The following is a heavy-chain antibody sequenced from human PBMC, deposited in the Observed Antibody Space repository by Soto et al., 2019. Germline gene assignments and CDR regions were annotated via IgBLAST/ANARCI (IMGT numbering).Heavy chain of an antibody. V-gene: IGHV3-23*01. D-gene: IGHD3-22*01. Sequence: PGGSLRLSCAASGFTFTSYAMSWVRQAAGKGLEWVSAISGSGGSTYYADSVKGRFTISRDNSKNTLYLQMNSLRAEDTAVYYCAKGYYYDSRGYFDYWGQGTLVTVSS. J-gene: IGHJ4*02. CDR1: GFTFTSYA. CDR3: AKGYYYDSRGYFDY. CDR2: ISGSGGST.